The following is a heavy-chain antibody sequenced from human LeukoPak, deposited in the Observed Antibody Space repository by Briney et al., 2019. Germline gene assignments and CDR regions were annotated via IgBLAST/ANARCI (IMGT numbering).Heavy chain of an antibody. Sequence: GGSQRLSCVASGFTFSSYWMTWLRQAPGKGLEWVSSITSSSRYIYYADSVRGRFTISRDNAKSSLYLQMNSLRAEDTAVYYCARDPYSGSYGDYYYYYMDVWGKGTTVTISS. J-gene: IGHJ6*03. V-gene: IGHV3-21*01. CDR1: GFTFSSYW. CDR3: ARDPYSGSYGDYYYYYMDV. D-gene: IGHD1-26*01. CDR2: ITSSSRYI.